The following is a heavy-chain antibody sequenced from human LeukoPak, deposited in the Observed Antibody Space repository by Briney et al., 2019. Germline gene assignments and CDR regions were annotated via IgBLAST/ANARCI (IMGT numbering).Heavy chain of an antibody. V-gene: IGHV4-59*12. CDR2: IYYSGST. D-gene: IGHD4-11*01. CDR1: GGSINSYY. CDR3: ARISKRVFDS. Sequence: SETLSLTCTVSGGSINSYYWSWLRQPPGKGLEWIAYIYYSGSTNYNPSLKSRVTISVDTSKNQFSLKLTSVTAAGTAVYFCARISKRVFDSWGQGTLVTVSS. J-gene: IGHJ4*02.